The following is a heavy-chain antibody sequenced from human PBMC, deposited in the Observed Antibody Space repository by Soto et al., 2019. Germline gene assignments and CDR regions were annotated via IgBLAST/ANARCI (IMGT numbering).Heavy chain of an antibody. Sequence: EVQLLESGGGLVQPGGSLRLSCAASGFTFSSYAMSWVRQAPGKGLEWVSAISGSAGSTYYADSVKGRFTISRDNSKNTLYLQMNSLRAEDTAVFYCTKDRWPYLPAGGEFDSWGQGTLVTVSS. CDR3: TKDRWPYLPAGGEFDS. V-gene: IGHV3-23*01. D-gene: IGHD3-16*01. CDR1: GFTFSSYA. J-gene: IGHJ4*02. CDR2: ISGSAGST.